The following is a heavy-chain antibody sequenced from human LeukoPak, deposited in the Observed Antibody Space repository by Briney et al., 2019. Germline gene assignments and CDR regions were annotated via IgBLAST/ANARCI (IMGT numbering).Heavy chain of an antibody. V-gene: IGHV4-30-4*01. CDR3: AREGWRDGYNSYYYYGMDV. D-gene: IGHD5-24*01. Sequence: RPSETLSLTCTVSGGSISSGDYYWSWIRQPPGKGLEWIGYIYYSGSTYYNPSLKSRVTISVDTSKNQFSLKLSSVTAADTAVYYCAREGWRDGYNSYYYYGMDVWGQGTTVTVSS. CDR2: IYYSGST. J-gene: IGHJ6*02. CDR1: GGSISSGDYY.